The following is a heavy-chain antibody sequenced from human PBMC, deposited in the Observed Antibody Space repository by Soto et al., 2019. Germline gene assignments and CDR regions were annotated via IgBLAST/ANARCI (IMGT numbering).Heavy chain of an antibody. V-gene: IGHV4-39*01. CDR2: IYYSGST. CDR1: GGSISSSSYY. Sequence: SETLSLTCTVSGGSISSSSYYWGWIRQPPGKGLEWIGSIYYSGSTYYNPSLKSRVTISVDTSKNQFSLKLSSVTAADTAVYYCACIFSGGYGYGFYYYGMDVWGQGTTVIVSS. D-gene: IGHD5-18*01. CDR3: ACIFSGGYGYGFYYYGMDV. J-gene: IGHJ6*02.